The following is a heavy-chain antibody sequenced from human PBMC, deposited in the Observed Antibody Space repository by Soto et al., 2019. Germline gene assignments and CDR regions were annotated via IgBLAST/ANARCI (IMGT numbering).Heavy chain of an antibody. CDR3: VRQGIDYLHGLVDV. CDR2: VYYTGDT. V-gene: IGHV4-59*08. CDR1: SGPDRSHN. D-gene: IGHD4-17*01. J-gene: IGHJ6*02. Sequence: QVQLQQSGPRLVKPSETLSLTCTVSSGPDRSHNWGWIRQPPGRGLEWIGYVYYTGDTAYNPSLRGRVTISADTSTTAISLTLNSVTAADTAVYYCVRQGIDYLHGLVDVGGQGTTVSVSS.